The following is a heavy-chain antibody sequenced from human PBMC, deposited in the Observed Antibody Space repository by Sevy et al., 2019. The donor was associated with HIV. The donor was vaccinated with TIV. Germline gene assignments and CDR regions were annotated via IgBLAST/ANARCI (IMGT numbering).Heavy chain of an antibody. CDR3: ARGTAGVASL. CDR1: RFTSSNYW. J-gene: IGHJ4*02. D-gene: IGHD3-10*01. V-gene: IGHV3-74*03. Sequence: GGSLRLSCVVSRFTSSNYWMHWVRQAPGKGLVWVSRINSDGRITTYADSVKGRFTISRDLAKNTLYLQMNSVRVEDTAVCFCARGTAGVASLWGQGTLVTVSS. CDR2: INSDGRIT.